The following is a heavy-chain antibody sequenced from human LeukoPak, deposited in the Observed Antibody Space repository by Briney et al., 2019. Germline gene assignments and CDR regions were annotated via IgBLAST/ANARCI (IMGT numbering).Heavy chain of an antibody. Sequence: SETLSLTCTVSGGSISSGSYYWSWIRQPAGKGLEWIGRIYTSGSTNYNPSLKSRVTMSVDTSKNQFSLKLSSVTAADTAVYYCARRGYSYGLWGQGTLVTVSS. CDR3: ARRGYSYGL. D-gene: IGHD5-18*01. V-gene: IGHV4-61*02. CDR1: GGSISSGSYY. CDR2: IYTSGST. J-gene: IGHJ4*02.